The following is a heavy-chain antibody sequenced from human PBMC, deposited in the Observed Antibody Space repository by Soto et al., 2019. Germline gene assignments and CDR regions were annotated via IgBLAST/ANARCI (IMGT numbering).Heavy chain of an antibody. V-gene: IGHV1-3*01. CDR2: INPANGVT. Sequence: QVQLVQSGAEVKKPGASVKLSCKTSGYTFTTIFLHWLRQAPGQRLEWMGWINPANGVTMYSQKCLGRVSNTRDTYATTAYMELTSLTSDDTAVYYCARGPSCGCFDFWGQGTLVTVSS. D-gene: IGHD5-12*01. J-gene: IGHJ4*02. CDR3: ARGPSCGCFDF. CDR1: GYTFTTIF.